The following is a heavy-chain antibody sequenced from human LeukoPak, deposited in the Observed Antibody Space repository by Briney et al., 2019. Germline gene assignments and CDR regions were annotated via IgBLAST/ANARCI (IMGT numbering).Heavy chain of an antibody. CDR2: ISSSSSNI. CDR1: GFTFSSYA. V-gene: IGHV3-21*06. CDR3: ARNGVVASDWFDP. J-gene: IGHJ5*02. D-gene: IGHD2-8*01. Sequence: GGSLRLSCAASGFTFSSYAMNWLRQAPGKGLEWVSSISSSSSNIFYADSVKGRFTISRDNAKNSLYLQMNSLRTEDTAVYYCARNGVVASDWFDPWGQGALVTVSS.